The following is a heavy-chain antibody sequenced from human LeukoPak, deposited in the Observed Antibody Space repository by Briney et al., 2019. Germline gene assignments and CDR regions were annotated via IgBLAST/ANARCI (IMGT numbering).Heavy chain of an antibody. J-gene: IGHJ4*02. CDR2: INPNSGGT. CDR1: GYTFTGYY. V-gene: IGHV1-2*02. D-gene: IGHD6-13*01. Sequence: ASVKVSCKASGYTFTGYYMHWVRQAPGQGLEWMGWINPNSGGTDYAQKFQGRVTMTRDTSISTAYMELSRLRSDDTAVYYCARIFGSSWYPFFDYWGQGTLVTVSS. CDR3: ARIFGSSWYPFFDY.